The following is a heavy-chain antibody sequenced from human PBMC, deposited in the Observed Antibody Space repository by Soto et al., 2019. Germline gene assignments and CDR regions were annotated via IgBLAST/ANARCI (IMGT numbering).Heavy chain of an antibody. Sequence: PSETLSLTCTVSGGPISRGIYYWSWIRQPPGKGLEWIGYIYYSGRTYYNPSLKSRITISVDTSKNQFPLNLSSVTAADTAVYYCAREKGLRSYYPYGIDVWGQGTTVTVSS. D-gene: IGHD3-10*01. CDR2: IYYSGRT. CDR1: GGPISRGIYY. V-gene: IGHV4-30-4*01. CDR3: AREKGLRSYYPYGIDV. J-gene: IGHJ6*02.